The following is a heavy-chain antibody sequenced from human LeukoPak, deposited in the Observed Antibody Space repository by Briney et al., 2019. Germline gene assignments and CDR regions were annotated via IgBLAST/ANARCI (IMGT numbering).Heavy chain of an antibody. D-gene: IGHD3-10*01. CDR2: INPNSGGT. V-gene: IGHV1-2*02. J-gene: IGHJ3*02. CDR3: ARDREGYYYSSYAFDI. Sequence: ASVKVSCKPSGYTFTGYYIHWVRQAPGQGLEWMGWINPNSGGTNSAQKFQGRVTMTRDTSISTAYMELSRLKSDDTAVYSCARDREGYYYSSYAFDIWGQGTMVTVSS. CDR1: GYTFTGYY.